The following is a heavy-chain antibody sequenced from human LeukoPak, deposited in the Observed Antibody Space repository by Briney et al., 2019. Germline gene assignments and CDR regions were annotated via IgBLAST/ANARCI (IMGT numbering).Heavy chain of an antibody. CDR1: GYTFTGYY. CDR2: INPNSGGT. D-gene: IGHD3-10*01. Sequence: ASVKASCKASGYTFTGYYMHWVRQAPGQGLEWMGRINPNSGGTNFAQKFQGRVTMTRDTSISTAYMELSSLRSDDTAVYYCARGYGSGSYNFDYWGQGTLLTVSS. V-gene: IGHV1-2*06. CDR3: ARGYGSGSYNFDY. J-gene: IGHJ4*02.